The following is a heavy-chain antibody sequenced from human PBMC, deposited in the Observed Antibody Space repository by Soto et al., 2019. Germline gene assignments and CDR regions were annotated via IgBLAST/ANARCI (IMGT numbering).Heavy chain of an antibody. D-gene: IGHD3-10*01. CDR2: ISGSGGST. V-gene: IGHV3-23*01. CDR3: AKGPGLLWFGEVQDAEHFQH. Sequence: GGSLRLSCAASGFTFSSYAMSWVRQAPGKGLEWVSAISGSGGSTYYADSVKGRFTISRDNSKNTLYLQMNSLRAEDTAVYYCAKGPGLLWFGEVQDAEHFQHWGQGTLVTVSS. CDR1: GFTFSSYA. J-gene: IGHJ1*01.